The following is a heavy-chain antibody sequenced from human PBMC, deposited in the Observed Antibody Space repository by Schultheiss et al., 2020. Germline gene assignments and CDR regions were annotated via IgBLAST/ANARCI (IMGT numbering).Heavy chain of an antibody. CDR2: IYYSGST. CDR1: GGSISSSSYY. J-gene: IGHJ5*02. CDR3: ARYSSAGWFDP. V-gene: IGHV4-39*01. D-gene: IGHD6-19*01. Sequence: SETLSLTCTVSGGSISSSSYYWGWIRQPPGKGLEWIGSIYYSGSTYYNPSLKSRVTISVDTSKNQFSLKLSSVTAADTAVYYCARYSSAGWFDPWGQGTLVTVSS.